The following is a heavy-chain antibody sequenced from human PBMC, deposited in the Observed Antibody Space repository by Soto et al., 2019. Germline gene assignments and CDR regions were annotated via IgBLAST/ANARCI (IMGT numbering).Heavy chain of an antibody. CDR3: ARERFMEWLSYYYYGMDV. D-gene: IGHD3-3*01. J-gene: IGHJ6*02. V-gene: IGHV3-30-3*01. Sequence: QVQLVESGGGVVQPGRSLRLSCAASGFTFCSYAMHWVRQAPGKGLEWVAVISYDGSNKYYADSVKGRFTISRDNSKNTLYLQMNSLRAEDTAVYYCARERFMEWLSYYYYGMDVWGQGTTVTVSS. CDR1: GFTFCSYA. CDR2: ISYDGSNK.